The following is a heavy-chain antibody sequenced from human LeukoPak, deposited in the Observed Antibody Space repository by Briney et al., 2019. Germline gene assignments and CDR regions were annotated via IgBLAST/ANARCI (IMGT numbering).Heavy chain of an antibody. CDR1: GSTFSSYA. D-gene: IGHD6-19*01. CDR3: ARSPSQWLVRGYFDY. Sequence: GGSLRLSCAASGSTFSSYAMNWVRQAPGKGLEWVSTISGAGGNTYYADSVKGRFTISRDNSKNTLYLQMNSLRAEDTAVYYCARSPSQWLVRGYFDYWGQGTLVTVSS. V-gene: IGHV3-23*01. J-gene: IGHJ4*02. CDR2: ISGAGGNT.